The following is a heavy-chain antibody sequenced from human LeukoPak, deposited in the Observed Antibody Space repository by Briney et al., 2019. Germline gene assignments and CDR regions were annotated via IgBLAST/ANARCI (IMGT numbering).Heavy chain of an antibody. D-gene: IGHD3-22*01. Sequence: ASVKVSCKASGYTFTSYDINWVRQATGQGLEWMGWMNPNSGNTGYAQKFQGRVTMTRNTSISTAYMELSSLRSEDTAVYYCARGISRWLFTWFDPWGQGTLVTVSS. V-gene: IGHV1-8*01. CDR3: ARGISRWLFTWFDP. CDR2: MNPNSGNT. CDR1: GYTFTSYD. J-gene: IGHJ5*02.